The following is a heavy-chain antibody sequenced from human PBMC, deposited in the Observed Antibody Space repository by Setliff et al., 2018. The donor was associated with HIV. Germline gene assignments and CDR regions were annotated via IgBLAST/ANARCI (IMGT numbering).Heavy chain of an antibody. J-gene: IGHJ5*02. CDR2: ISYDGSNK. CDR3: ARDLYYYDSSGYYAKPNWFDP. D-gene: IGHD3-22*01. Sequence: GGSLRLSCAASGFTFSSYAMHWVRQAPGKGLEWVAVISYDGSNKYYADSVKGRFTISRDNAKNSLYLQMNSLRAEDTAVYYCARDLYYYDSSGYYAKPNWFDPWGQGTLVTVSS. CDR1: GFTFSSYA. V-gene: IGHV3-30*07.